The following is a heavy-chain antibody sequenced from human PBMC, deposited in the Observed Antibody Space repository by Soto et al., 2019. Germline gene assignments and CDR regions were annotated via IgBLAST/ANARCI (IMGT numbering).Heavy chain of an antibody. D-gene: IGHD2-15*01. CDR3: ASRRRIGGNY. Sequence: KPSETLSLTCAVYGGSFSGYYWSWIRQPPGKGLEWIGEINHSGSTNYNPSLKSRVTISVDTSKNQFSLKLSSVTAADTAVYYCASRRRIGGNYWGQGTLVTVSS. CDR2: INHSGST. V-gene: IGHV4-34*01. CDR1: GGSFSGYY. J-gene: IGHJ4*02.